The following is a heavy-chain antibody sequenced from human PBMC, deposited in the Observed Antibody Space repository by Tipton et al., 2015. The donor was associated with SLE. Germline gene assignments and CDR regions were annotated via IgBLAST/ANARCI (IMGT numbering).Heavy chain of an antibody. CDR2: IKRDGSET. CDR3: ARSAPADSGSFYRHFDY. CDR1: GFIFNNSW. Sequence: GSLRLSCGASGFIFNNSWMTWVRQAPGKGLEWVANIKRDGSETHYVDSVKGRFTISRDNAKNSLYLQLGSLRVEDTAVYYCARSAPADSGSFYRHFDYWGQGTLVTVTS. J-gene: IGHJ4*02. V-gene: IGHV3-7*03. D-gene: IGHD3-10*01.